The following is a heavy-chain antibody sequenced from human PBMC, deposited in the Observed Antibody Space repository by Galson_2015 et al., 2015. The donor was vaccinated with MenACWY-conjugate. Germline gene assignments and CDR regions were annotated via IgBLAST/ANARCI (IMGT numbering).Heavy chain of an antibody. V-gene: IGHV4-59*01. Sequence: ATLSLSYTVSGGSISSYYCSWIRQPPGKGLEWIGYIYYSGSSNYNHSLKSRVTISVDTSKNQFSLKLSSVTAADTAVYYCARELAGGNAFDIWGQGTMVTVSS. J-gene: IGHJ3*02. CDR3: ARELAGGNAFDI. CDR1: GGSISSYY. CDR2: IYYSGSS. D-gene: IGHD6-19*01.